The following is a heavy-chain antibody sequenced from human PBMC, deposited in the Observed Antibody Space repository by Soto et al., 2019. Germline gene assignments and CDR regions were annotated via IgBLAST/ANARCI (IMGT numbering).Heavy chain of an antibody. J-gene: IGHJ4*02. Sequence: SVKVSCKAFGYTFTNYGISWVRQAPGQGLEWMGWINTYNGNTNHAQKLQGRVTMTTDTSTSTAYMELRSLRSDDTAVYYCAKDWSSGEGDYFDYWGQGTLVTGSS. D-gene: IGHD2-15*01. V-gene: IGHV1-18*01. CDR3: AKDWSSGEGDYFDY. CDR1: GYTFTNYG. CDR2: INTYNGNT.